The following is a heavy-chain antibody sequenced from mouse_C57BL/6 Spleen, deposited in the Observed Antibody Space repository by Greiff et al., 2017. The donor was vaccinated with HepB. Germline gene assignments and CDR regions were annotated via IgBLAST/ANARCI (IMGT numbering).Heavy chain of an antibody. J-gene: IGHJ2*01. CDR1: GYTFTSYW. CDR2: IDPSDSYT. D-gene: IGHD1-1*01. Sequence: VQLQQPGAELVMPGASVKLSCKASGYTFTSYWMHWVKQRPGQGLEWIGEIDPSDSYTNYNQKFKGKSTLTVDKSSSTAYMQLSSLTSEDSAVYYCARGVFITTVAATDHYYFDYWGQGTTLTVSS. V-gene: IGHV1-69*01. CDR3: ARGVFITTVAATDHYYFDY.